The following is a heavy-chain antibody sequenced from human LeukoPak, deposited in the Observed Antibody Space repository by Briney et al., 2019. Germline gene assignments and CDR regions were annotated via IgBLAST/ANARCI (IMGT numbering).Heavy chain of an antibody. Sequence: GGSLRLSCAASGFTFSSYWMSWVRQAPGKGLEWVSAISGSGGSTYYADSVKGRFTISRDNSKNALYLQMNSLRAEDTAVYYCAKEEYSGSYFDYWGQGTLVTVSS. CDR3: AKEEYSGSYFDY. CDR1: GFTFSSYW. D-gene: IGHD1-26*01. V-gene: IGHV3-23*01. CDR2: ISGSGGST. J-gene: IGHJ4*02.